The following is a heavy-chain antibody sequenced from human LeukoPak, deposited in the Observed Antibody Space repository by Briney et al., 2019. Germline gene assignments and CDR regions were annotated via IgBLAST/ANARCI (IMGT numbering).Heavy chain of an antibody. CDR2: SSSSGNTI. D-gene: IGHD2-15*01. V-gene: IGHV3-11*04. Sequence: PGGSLRLSCAASGFTFSDYYMSWIRQAPGKGLEWVSYSSSSGNTIYYADSVKGRFTISRDNAKNSLYLQMNSLGAEDTAVYYCARDSSFGLFDYWGQGTLVTVSS. J-gene: IGHJ4*02. CDR1: GFTFSDYY. CDR3: ARDSSFGLFDY.